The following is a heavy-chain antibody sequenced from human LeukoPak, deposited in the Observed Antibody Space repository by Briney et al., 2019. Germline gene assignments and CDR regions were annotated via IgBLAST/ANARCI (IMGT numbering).Heavy chain of an antibody. CDR2: LRGGGGPT. J-gene: IGHJ3*02. V-gene: IGHV3-21*04. CDR1: GFTFSSYS. CDR3: ARGPITIFGVITFDAFDI. D-gene: IGHD3-3*01. Sequence: PGGSLRLSCAASGFTFSSYSMNWVRQAPGKGLEWVSSLRGGGGPTYYADFVKGRFTISRDDPKNTLYLEMNSLRVEDTAVYYCARGPITIFGVITFDAFDIWGQGTLVSVSS.